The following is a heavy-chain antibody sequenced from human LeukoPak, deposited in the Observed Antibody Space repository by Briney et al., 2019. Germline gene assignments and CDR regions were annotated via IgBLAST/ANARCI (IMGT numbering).Heavy chain of an antibody. CDR3: AREIFRSRSYPYF. CDR1: GFAFNTYA. V-gene: IGHV3-33*01. CDR2: IWHDGSHK. Sequence: PGGSLRLSCAASGFAFNTYAMHWVRQAPGQGLEWVALIWHDGSHKFYSNSVRGPFSISRDNSKYTVSLQMNNLRPEDTAVYYCAREIFRSRSYPYFWGQGTLFTVSS. J-gene: IGHJ4*02. D-gene: IGHD3-10*01.